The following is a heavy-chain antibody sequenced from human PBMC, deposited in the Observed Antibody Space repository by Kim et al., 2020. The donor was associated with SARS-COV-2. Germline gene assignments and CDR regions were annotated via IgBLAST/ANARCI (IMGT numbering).Heavy chain of an antibody. Sequence: GGSLRLSCAASGFTFSSYAMSWVRQAPGKGLEWVSAISGSGGSTYYADSVKGRFTISRDNSKNTLYLQMNSLRAEDTAVYYCAKDLLPPSSGYYPDAFDIWGQGTMVTVSS. D-gene: IGHD3-22*01. CDR2: ISGSGGST. CDR3: AKDLLPPSSGYYPDAFDI. J-gene: IGHJ3*02. CDR1: GFTFSSYA. V-gene: IGHV3-23*01.